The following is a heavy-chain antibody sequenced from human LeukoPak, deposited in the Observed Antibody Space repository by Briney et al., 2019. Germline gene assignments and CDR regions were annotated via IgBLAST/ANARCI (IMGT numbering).Heavy chain of an antibody. V-gene: IGHV1-46*01. J-gene: IGHJ4*02. D-gene: IGHD3-10*01. CDR3: AKDSASMVRGVIITRHFDY. Sequence: ASVKVSCKASGYTFTSYYMHWVRQAPGQGLEWMGIINPSGGSTSYAQKFQGRVTMTRDMSTSTVYMELSSLRSEDTAVYYCAKDSASMVRGVIITRHFDYWGQGTLVTVSS. CDR2: INPSGGST. CDR1: GYTFTSYY.